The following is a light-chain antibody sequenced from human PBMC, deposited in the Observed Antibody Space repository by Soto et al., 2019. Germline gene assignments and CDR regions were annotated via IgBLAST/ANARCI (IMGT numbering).Light chain of an antibody. CDR3: QPYNTGPPET. V-gene: IGKV3-15*01. Sequence: RATVSCRDSQSISANHIAWYQQNPGQPPRLLIYGASTRATDIPARFSGSGSGTEFTLTISCLQSEDFAVYYCQPYNTGPPETSGQGTKVDIK. J-gene: IGKJ1*01. CDR2: GAS. CDR1: QSISAN.